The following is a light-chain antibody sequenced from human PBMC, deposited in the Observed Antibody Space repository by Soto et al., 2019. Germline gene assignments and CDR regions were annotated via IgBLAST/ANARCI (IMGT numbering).Light chain of an antibody. J-gene: IGKJ5*01. CDR3: QQLNSFPFI. V-gene: IGKV1-9*01. CDR1: QAIDTY. Sequence: DIQLTQSPSFLFASVGDRVTITCRASQAIDTYLAWYQQKPGKAPKLLIYAASLLQSGVPSRFSGSGSGTEFTLTINSLQPEDFASYYCQQLNSFPFIFGQGTRLEIK. CDR2: AAS.